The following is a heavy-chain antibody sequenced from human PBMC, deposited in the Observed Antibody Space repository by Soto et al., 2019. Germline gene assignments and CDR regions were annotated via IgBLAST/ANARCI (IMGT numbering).Heavy chain of an antibody. CDR2: IIPILGIA. D-gene: IGHD4-4*01. Sequence: QVQLVQSGAEVKKPGSSVKVSCKASGGTFSSYTISWVRQAPGQGLEWMGRIIPILGIANYAQKFQGRVTITADKSTSTAYTELSSLRSEDTAVYYCAFGYSRSSCFDYWGQGTLVTVSS. J-gene: IGHJ4*02. V-gene: IGHV1-69*02. CDR1: GGTFSSYT. CDR3: AFGYSRSSCFDY.